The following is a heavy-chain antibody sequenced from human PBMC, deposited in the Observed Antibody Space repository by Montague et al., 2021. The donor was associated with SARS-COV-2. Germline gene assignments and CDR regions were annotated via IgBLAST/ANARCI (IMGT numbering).Heavy chain of an antibody. V-gene: IGHV3-13*01. J-gene: IGHJ6*02. CDR3: ARAGLGGAYYYYYGMDV. CDR2: IGTAGDT. Sequence: SLRLSCAASGFTFSSYDMHWVRQATGKGLEWVSAIGTAGDTYYPGSVKGRFTISRENAKNSLYLQMNNLRAGDTAVYYCARAGLGGAYYYYYGMDVWGQGTTVTVSS. CDR1: GFTFSSYD. D-gene: IGHD4-23*01.